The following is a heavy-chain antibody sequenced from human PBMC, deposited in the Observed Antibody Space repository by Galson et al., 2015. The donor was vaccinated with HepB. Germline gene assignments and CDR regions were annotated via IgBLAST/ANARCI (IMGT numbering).Heavy chain of an antibody. Sequence: SVKVSCKASGYTFTSYYMRWVRQAPGQGLEWMGIINPSGGSTSYAQRFQGRVTMIRDTSTSTVYMELSSLRSEDTAVYYCASSRRIAAAGLDYWGQGTLVTVSS. J-gene: IGHJ4*02. CDR3: ASSRRIAAAGLDY. CDR2: INPSGGST. V-gene: IGHV1-46*01. D-gene: IGHD6-13*01. CDR1: GYTFTSYY.